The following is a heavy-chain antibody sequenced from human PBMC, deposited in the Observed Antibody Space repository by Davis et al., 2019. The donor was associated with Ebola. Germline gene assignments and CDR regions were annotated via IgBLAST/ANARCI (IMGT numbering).Heavy chain of an antibody. J-gene: IGHJ6*02. V-gene: IGHV3-9*01. CDR1: GFTFDDCA. CDR3: AAPLRYFDWLFVESTPRYYWYGMDV. Sequence: SLKISCAASGFTFDDCAMHWVRQAPGKGLEWVLGITWNSGSIGYADSVKGRFTISRDNAKNSLYLQMNSLRAEDTAVYYCAAPLRYFDWLFVESTPRYYWYGMDVWGQGTTVTVSS. D-gene: IGHD3-9*01. CDR2: ITWNSGSI.